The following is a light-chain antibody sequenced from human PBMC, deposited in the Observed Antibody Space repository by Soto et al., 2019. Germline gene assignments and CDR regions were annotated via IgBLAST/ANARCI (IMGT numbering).Light chain of an antibody. CDR1: QSISSW. V-gene: IGKV1-5*01. J-gene: IGKJ4*01. CDR2: AVS. Sequence: DIQMTQSPSTLSASAGGRVTITCRASQSISSWLAWYQQQPGTAPKLLIYAVSTLHIGVPSRFSGSGSGTEFTLTISSLQPDDSATYYCQQYDSYSRLTFGGGTKVDIK. CDR3: QQYDSYSRLT.